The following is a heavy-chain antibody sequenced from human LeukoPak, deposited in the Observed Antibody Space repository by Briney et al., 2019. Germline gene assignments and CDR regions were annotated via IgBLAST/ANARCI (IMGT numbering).Heavy chain of an antibody. V-gene: IGHV3-66*01. J-gene: IGHJ4*02. CDR3: ATGERMVRGDGVDY. CDR2: IYSGGST. D-gene: IGHD3-10*01. Sequence: GGSLRLSCAASGFTVRNNYMSWVRQAPGKGLEWVSVIYSGGSTYYADSVKGRFTISGDNSKNTLYLQMNSLRAEDTAVYFCATGERMVRGDGVDYWGQGTLVTLSS. CDR1: GFTVRNNY.